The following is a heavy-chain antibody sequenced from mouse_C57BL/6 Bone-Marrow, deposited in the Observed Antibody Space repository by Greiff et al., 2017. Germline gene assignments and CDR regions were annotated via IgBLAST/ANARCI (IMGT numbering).Heavy chain of an antibody. Sequence: VQLQQSGPELVKPGASVKLSCKASGYTFTSYDINWVKQRPGQGLEWIGWIYPRDGSTKYNAKFKGKATLTVDTSSSPAYMELHGLTSEDSAVYFCARRTVVAPYYFDYWGQGTTLTVSS. V-gene: IGHV1-85*01. D-gene: IGHD1-1*01. CDR3: ARRTVVAPYYFDY. CDR2: IYPRDGST. J-gene: IGHJ2*01. CDR1: GYTFTSYD.